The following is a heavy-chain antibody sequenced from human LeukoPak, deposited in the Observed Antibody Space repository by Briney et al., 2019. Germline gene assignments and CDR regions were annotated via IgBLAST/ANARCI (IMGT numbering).Heavy chain of an antibody. D-gene: IGHD4-17*01. V-gene: IGHV4-4*07. CDR3: ARDSPGPTDYGDYVP. CDR1: GDSISSYY. Sequence: SETLSLTCTLSGDSISSYYWSWLRHPARKGLEWIGHIYTSGSTNYNPSLKSRVTISVDKSKNQFSLKLSSVTAADTAVYYCARDSPGPTDYGDYVPWGQGTLVTVSS. J-gene: IGHJ5*02. CDR2: IYTSGST.